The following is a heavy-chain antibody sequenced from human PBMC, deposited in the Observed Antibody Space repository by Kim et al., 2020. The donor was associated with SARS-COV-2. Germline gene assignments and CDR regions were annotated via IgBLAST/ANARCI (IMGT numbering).Heavy chain of an antibody. D-gene: IGHD3-10*01. V-gene: IGHV1-8*01. Sequence: ASVKVSCKASGYTFTSYDINWVRQATGQGLEWMGWMNPNSGNTGYAQKFQGRVTMTRNTSISTAYMELSSLRSEDTAVYYCARFGFGPHLPTMVRGGPPLVATTFRVYYGMDVWGQGTTVTVSS. CDR1: GYTFTSYD. CDR3: ARFGFGPHLPTMVRGGPPLVATTFRVYYGMDV. CDR2: MNPNSGNT. J-gene: IGHJ6*02.